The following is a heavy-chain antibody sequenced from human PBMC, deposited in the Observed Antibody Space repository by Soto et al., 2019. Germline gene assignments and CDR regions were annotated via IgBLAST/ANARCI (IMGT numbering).Heavy chain of an antibody. V-gene: IGHV1-69*06. CDR2: VIPFSGTA. D-gene: IGHD3-3*01. Sequence: QVQLVQSGAEVKKPGSSVKVSCKAFGGTFSSYGISWVRQAPGQGREWMGEVIPFSGTAKYAQKFQGRVTITADKSTSVVYMELSNLRSEDTALYYCARAVFWSGLKANKWFDPWGQGTLVTVSS. CDR1: GGTFSSYG. CDR3: ARAVFWSGLKANKWFDP. J-gene: IGHJ5*02.